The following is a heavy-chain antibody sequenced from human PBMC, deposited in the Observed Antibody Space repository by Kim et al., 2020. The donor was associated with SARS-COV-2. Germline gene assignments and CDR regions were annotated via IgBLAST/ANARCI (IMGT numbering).Heavy chain of an antibody. J-gene: IGHJ3*02. D-gene: IGHD3-9*01. CDR2: ISSSGTT. CDR3: ARGFELHI. Sequence: SETLSLTCSVSGGSVSGYYWTWVRQRPGKGLEWIGDISSSGTTDYNPSLRSRVTLSLDTSRNLFSLRLSSVTAADTPFYYCARGFELHIWCQAHWSPSL. CDR1: GGSVSGYY. V-gene: IGHV4-59*02.